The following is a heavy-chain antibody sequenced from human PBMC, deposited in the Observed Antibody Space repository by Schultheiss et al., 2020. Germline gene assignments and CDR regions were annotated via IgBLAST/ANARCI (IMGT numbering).Heavy chain of an antibody. CDR2: ISGSGGST. J-gene: IGHJ3*02. CDR1: GFTFSSYA. CDR3: AREKVALRAFDI. D-gene: IGHD5-12*01. Sequence: GESLKISCAASGFTFSSYAMSWVRQAPGKGLEWVSAISGSGGSTYYADSVKGRFTISRDNSKNTLYLQMNSLRAEDTAVYYCAREKVALRAFDIWGQGTMVTVSS. V-gene: IGHV3-23*01.